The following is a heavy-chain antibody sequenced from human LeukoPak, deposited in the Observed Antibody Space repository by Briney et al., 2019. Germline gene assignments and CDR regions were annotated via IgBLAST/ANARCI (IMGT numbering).Heavy chain of an antibody. Sequence: GASVKVSCKASGGTFSSYAISWVRQAPGQGLEWMGGIIPIFGTANYAQKFQGRVTITADESTSTAYMELSSLRSEDTAVYYCARPDDSSGDLWSDPWGQGTLVTVSS. CDR1: GGTFSSYA. J-gene: IGHJ5*02. V-gene: IGHV1-69*01. D-gene: IGHD3-22*01. CDR3: ARPDDSSGDLWSDP. CDR2: IIPIFGTA.